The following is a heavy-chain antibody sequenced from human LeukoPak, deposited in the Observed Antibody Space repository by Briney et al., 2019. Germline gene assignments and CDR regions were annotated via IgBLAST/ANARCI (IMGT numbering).Heavy chain of an antibody. Sequence: PGGSLRLSCAASGFTFSNYAMSWVRQAPGKGLEWVSAISGSGGSTYYADSVKGRFTISRDNSKNTLYLQMNSLRAEDTAVYYCAKDRRYCSGGSCYSDYWGQGTLVTVSS. D-gene: IGHD2-15*01. CDR1: GFTFSNYA. CDR3: AKDRRYCSGGSCYSDY. J-gene: IGHJ4*02. V-gene: IGHV3-23*01. CDR2: ISGSGGST.